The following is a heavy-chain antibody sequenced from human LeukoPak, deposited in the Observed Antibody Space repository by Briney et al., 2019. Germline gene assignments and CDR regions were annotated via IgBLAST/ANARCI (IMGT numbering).Heavy chain of an antibody. J-gene: IGHJ4*02. CDR3: ARTPDYGDYVLDY. Sequence: GGSLRLSCAASGFTVSSNYVSWVRQAPGKGLEWVSVIFSGGTTYYADSVKDRFTISRDNSKNTLYLQMNSLRAEDTAVYYCARTPDYGDYVLDYWGQGTLVTVSS. V-gene: IGHV3-53*01. D-gene: IGHD4-17*01. CDR2: IFSGGTT. CDR1: GFTVSSNY.